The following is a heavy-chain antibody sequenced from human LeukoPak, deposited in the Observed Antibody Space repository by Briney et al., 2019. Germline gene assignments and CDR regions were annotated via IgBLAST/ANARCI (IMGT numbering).Heavy chain of an antibody. D-gene: IGHD1-1*01. V-gene: IGHV3-33*01. J-gene: IGHJ5*02. CDR3: SRDAPRTGP. Sequence: GGSLRLSCAASGFTFSSYGMRWVRQAPGKGLEWVAVIWYDGSNKYYADSVKGRFTISRDNSKNTLYLQMNSLRAEDTAVYYCSRDAPRTGPWGQGTLVTVSS. CDR2: IWYDGSNK. CDR1: GFTFSSYG.